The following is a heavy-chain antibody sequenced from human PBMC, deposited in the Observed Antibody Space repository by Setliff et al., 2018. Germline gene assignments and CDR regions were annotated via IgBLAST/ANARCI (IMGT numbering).Heavy chain of an antibody. CDR1: GFSLTTSGVG. V-gene: IGHV2-5*01. Sequence: QSGPTLVNPTQTLTLTCSFSGFSLTTSGVGVGWIRQPPGKALEWLALVYWNDDKRYSPSLKSRLTITKDTSKNQVVLTMTNMDPLDTATYFCAHTSGGGNSACFDYWGQGVLVTVSS. CDR3: AHTSGGGNSACFDY. D-gene: IGHD4-4*01. J-gene: IGHJ4*02. CDR2: VYWNDDK.